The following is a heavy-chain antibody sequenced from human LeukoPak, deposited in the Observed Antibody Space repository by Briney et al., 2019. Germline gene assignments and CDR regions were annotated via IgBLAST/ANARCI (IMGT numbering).Heavy chain of an antibody. Sequence: GGSLRLSCAASGFTFSSYSMNWVRQAPGKGLEWVSYISSSSSTIYYADSVKGRFTFSRDNAKNSLYLQMNSLRAEDTAVYHCATNTDYYGSGSYRLDYWGQGTLVTVSS. V-gene: IGHV3-48*01. D-gene: IGHD3-10*01. CDR3: ATNTDYYGSGSYRLDY. J-gene: IGHJ4*02. CDR2: ISSSSSTI. CDR1: GFTFSSYS.